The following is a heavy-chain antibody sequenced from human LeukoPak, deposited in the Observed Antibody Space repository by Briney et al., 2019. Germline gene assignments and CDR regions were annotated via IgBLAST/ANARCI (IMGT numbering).Heavy chain of an antibody. V-gene: IGHV1-2*02. CDR2: INPNSGGT. CDR1: GYTFTGYY. Sequence: ASVKVSCKASGYTFTGYYMHWVRLAPGQGREWMGWINPNSGGTNYAQKFQGRVTMTRDTSISTAYMELSRLRSDDTAVYYCARAAEGVIVIGYYYMDVWGKGTTFTVSS. J-gene: IGHJ6*03. CDR3: ARAAEGVIVIGYYYMDV. D-gene: IGHD3-16*02.